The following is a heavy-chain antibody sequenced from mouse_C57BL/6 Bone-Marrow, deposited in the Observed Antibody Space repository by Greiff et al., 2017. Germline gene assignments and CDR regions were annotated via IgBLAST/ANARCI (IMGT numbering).Heavy chain of an antibody. Sequence: EVQVVESGEGLVKPGGSLKLSCAASGFTFSSYAMSWVRQTPEKRLEWVAYISSGGDYTYYADTVKGRFTISRDNARNTLYLQMSSLKSEDTAMYYCTRDDGYWDYWGQGTTLTVSS. J-gene: IGHJ2*01. D-gene: IGHD2-3*01. V-gene: IGHV5-9-1*02. CDR2: ISSGGDYT. CDR3: TRDDGYWDY. CDR1: GFTFSSYA.